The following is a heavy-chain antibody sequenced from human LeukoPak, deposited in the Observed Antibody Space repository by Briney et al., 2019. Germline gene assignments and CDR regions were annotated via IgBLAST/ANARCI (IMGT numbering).Heavy chain of an antibody. V-gene: IGHV1-2*02. CDR3: ARDLGFCSGGSCGSMTTVTSYDY. J-gene: IGHJ4*02. D-gene: IGHD2-15*01. Sequence: ASVTVSCKASGYTFTDYYMHWVRQAPGQGLEWMGWLNPNSGATNFAQKLQGRVTMTRDTSISTTYMELSRLRSDDTAVYYCARDLGFCSGGSCGSMTTVTSYDYWGQGTLVTVSS. CDR2: LNPNSGAT. CDR1: GYTFTDYY.